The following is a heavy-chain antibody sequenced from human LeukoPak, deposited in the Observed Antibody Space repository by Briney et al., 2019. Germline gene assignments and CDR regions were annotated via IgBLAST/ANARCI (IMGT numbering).Heavy chain of an antibody. J-gene: IGHJ5*02. V-gene: IGHV1-2*06. CDR3: ARAIVGGRDLVNWFDP. CDR1: GYTFTGYY. CDR2: INPNSGGT. Sequence: ASVKVSCKASGYTFTGYYMHWVRQAPGQGLEWMGRINPNSGGTNYAQKFQGRVTMTRDTSISTAYMGLSRLRSDDTAVYYCARAIVGGRDLVNWFDPWGQGTLVTVSS. D-gene: IGHD2-15*01.